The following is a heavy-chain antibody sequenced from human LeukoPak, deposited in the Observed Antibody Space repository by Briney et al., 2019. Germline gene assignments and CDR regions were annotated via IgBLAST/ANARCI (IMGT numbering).Heavy chain of an antibody. CDR1: GFTFSSYA. J-gene: IGHJ4*02. CDR2: ISGSGGST. CDR3: AKDLEWIFDY. V-gene: IGHV3-23*01. D-gene: IGHD3-3*01. Sequence: GGSLRLSCAASGFTFSSYAMSSVRQAPGKGLEWVSAISGSGGSTYSADSVKGRFTISRDNSKNTLYLQMNSLRAEDTAVYYCAKDLEWIFDYWGQGTLVTVSS.